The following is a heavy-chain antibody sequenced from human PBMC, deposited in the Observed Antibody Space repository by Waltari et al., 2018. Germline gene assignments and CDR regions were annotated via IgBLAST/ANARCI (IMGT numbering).Heavy chain of an antibody. CDR2: IRYDGSNK. Sequence: QVQLVESGGGVVQPGGSLRLSCAASGFTFSRYGMHWVRQAPGKGLEWVAFIRYDGSNKYYADSVKGRFTISRDNSKNTLYLQMNSLRAEDTAVYYSTSGQWGYWGQGTLVTVSS. D-gene: IGHD2-15*01. CDR1: GFTFSRYG. CDR3: TSGQWGY. J-gene: IGHJ4*02. V-gene: IGHV3-30*02.